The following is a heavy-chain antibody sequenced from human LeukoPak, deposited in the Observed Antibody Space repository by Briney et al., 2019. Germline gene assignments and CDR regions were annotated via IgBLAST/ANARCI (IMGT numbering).Heavy chain of an antibody. CDR2: INPNSGAT. V-gene: IGHV1-2*02. D-gene: IGHD2-21*02. Sequence: VASVKVSCKASGYTFTGSYMHWVRQALGQGLEWMGWINPNSGATNYAQKFQGRVTMTRDTSINTAYMDPSRLTSDDAAVYYCARGGPTTIGYWGQGTLVTVSS. J-gene: IGHJ4*02. CDR1: GYTFTGSY. CDR3: ARGGPTTIGY.